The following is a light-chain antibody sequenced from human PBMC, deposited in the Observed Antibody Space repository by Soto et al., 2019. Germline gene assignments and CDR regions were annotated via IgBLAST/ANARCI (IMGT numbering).Light chain of an antibody. CDR3: QQYGGSPWT. Sequence: EIVLTQSPATLSLSPGERATLSCRASQSVSSRFLACYQQKPGQAPRLLIYGASSRATGTPDRFSGSGSGTDVALTISRLEPEDFAVYYCQQYGGSPWTFGQGTKVEIK. CDR2: GAS. V-gene: IGKV3-20*01. J-gene: IGKJ1*01. CDR1: QSVSSRF.